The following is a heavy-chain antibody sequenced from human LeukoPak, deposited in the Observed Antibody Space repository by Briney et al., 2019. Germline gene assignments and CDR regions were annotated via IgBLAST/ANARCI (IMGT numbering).Heavy chain of an antibody. Sequence: SETLSLTCTVSGGSISSSSYYWGWIRQPPGKGLEWIGSIYYSGSTYYNPSLKSRVTISVDTSKNQFSLKLSSVTAADTAVYYCARGPGFGELLNPYYYYGMDVWGQGTTVTVSS. V-gene: IGHV4-39*01. CDR1: GGSISSSSYY. CDR3: ARGPGFGELLNPYYYYGMDV. CDR2: IYYSGST. D-gene: IGHD3-10*01. J-gene: IGHJ6*02.